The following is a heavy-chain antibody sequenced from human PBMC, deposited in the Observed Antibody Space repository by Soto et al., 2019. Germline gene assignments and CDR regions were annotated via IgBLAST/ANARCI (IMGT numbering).Heavy chain of an antibody. CDR3: ARGYYDSSPNNWFDP. CDR1: GGTFSSYA. J-gene: IGHJ5*02. D-gene: IGHD3-22*01. Sequence: SVKVSCKASGGTFSSYAISWVRQAPGQGLEWMGGIIPIFGTANYAQKFQGRVTVTADESTSTAYMELSNLRSEDTAVYYCARGYYDSSPNNWFDPWGQGTLVTVSS. V-gene: IGHV1-69*13. CDR2: IIPIFGTA.